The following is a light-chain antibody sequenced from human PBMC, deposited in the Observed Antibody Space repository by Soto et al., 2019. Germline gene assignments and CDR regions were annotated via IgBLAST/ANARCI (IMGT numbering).Light chain of an antibody. J-gene: IGKJ3*01. Sequence: DIQMTQSPSSLSASIGDRVTITCRASQDISNYLASYQQRPGQIPELLIYAASTLQSWVPSRFSGSGSGTDFTISISSLQPEDVATSYWQKYNSAPRTFGPGTKVDLK. CDR3: QKYNSAPRT. V-gene: IGKV1-27*01. CDR1: QDISNY. CDR2: AAS.